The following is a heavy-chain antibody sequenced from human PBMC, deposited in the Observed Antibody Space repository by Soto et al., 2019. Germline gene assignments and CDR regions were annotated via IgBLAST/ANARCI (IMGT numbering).Heavy chain of an antibody. Sequence: SLRLSCAASGFTFSGSAMHWVRQASGKGLEWVGRIRSKANSYATAYAASVKGRFTISRDDSKNTAYLQMNSLKTEDTAVYYCTRKLYYYDSSGSGTYAMDVWGQGTTVTVSS. V-gene: IGHV3-73*01. CDR2: IRSKANSYAT. D-gene: IGHD3-22*01. CDR1: GFTFSGSA. J-gene: IGHJ6*02. CDR3: TRKLYYYDSSGSGTYAMDV.